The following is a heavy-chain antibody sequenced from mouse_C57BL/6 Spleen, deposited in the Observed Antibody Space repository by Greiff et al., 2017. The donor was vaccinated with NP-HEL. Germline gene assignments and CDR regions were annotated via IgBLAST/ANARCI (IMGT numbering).Heavy chain of an antibody. CDR2: IHPNSGST. D-gene: IGHD1-1*01. J-gene: IGHJ4*01. Sequence: QVQLQQSGAELVKPGASVKLSCKASGYTFTSYWMHWVKQRPGQGLEWIGMIHPNSGSTNYNEKFKSKATLTVDKSSSTAYMQLSSLTSEDSAVYYCALLLRYAMDYWGQGTSVTVSS. CDR3: ALLLRYAMDY. V-gene: IGHV1-64*01. CDR1: GYTFTSYW.